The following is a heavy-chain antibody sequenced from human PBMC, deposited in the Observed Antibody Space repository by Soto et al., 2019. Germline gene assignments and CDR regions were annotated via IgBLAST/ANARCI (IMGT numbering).Heavy chain of an antibody. D-gene: IGHD3-9*01. V-gene: IGHV3-30*04. J-gene: IGHJ4*02. CDR2: ISYDGRQK. CDR1: RFTFSSYA. CDR3: AKDGYFDSYYFDH. Sequence: GGSLRLSCAASRFTFSSYAMHWVRQAPGKGLEWVAVISYDGRQKHYVDSVKGRFTISRDESDNTLYLQMNSLRPEDTAVYYCAKDGYFDSYYFDHWGQGTLVTVSS.